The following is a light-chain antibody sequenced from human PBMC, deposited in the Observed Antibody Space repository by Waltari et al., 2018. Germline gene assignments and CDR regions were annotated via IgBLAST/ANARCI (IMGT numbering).Light chain of an antibody. CDR3: QQCYSAPPT. Sequence: DIVMTQSPDSLAVSLGERATINCNSSQSVLYSSNNRNYVTWYQQKPGQPPKMIIYWASTRESGVPDRFSGSGSGTDFTLTISSLQAEDVAVYYCQQCYSAPPTFGQGTKLEIK. V-gene: IGKV4-1*01. CDR1: QSVLYSSNNRNY. J-gene: IGKJ2*01. CDR2: WAS.